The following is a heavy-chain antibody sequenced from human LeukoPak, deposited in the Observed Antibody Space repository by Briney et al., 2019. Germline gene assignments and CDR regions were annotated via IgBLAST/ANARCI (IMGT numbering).Heavy chain of an antibody. J-gene: IGHJ4*02. Sequence: GASVKVSCKASGYTLTGYYMHWVRQAPGQGLEWMGWINPNSGGTNYAQKFQGRVTMTRDTSISTDYMELRRLTSGDTAVYYCARDGDGRINFDYWGQGTLVTVSS. V-gene: IGHV1-2*02. CDR1: GYTLTGYY. CDR3: ARDGDGRINFDY. CDR2: INPNSGGT. D-gene: IGHD2-21*01.